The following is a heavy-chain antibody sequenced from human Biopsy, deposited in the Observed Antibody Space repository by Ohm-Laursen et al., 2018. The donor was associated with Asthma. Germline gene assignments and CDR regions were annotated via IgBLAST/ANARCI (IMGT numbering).Heavy chain of an antibody. D-gene: IGHD3-3*01. CDR2: ISYDGSNK. CDR1: GFTFSSYG. CDR3: SKDTEGRYDFWSGLSYNYYGMDV. J-gene: IGHJ6*02. V-gene: IGHV3-30*18. Sequence: SLRLSCAASGFTFSSYGMYWVRQAPGKGLEWVAVISYDGSNKYYADSVKGRFTISRDNSKNTLYLQMNSLRVEDTAVYYCSKDTEGRYDFWSGLSYNYYGMDVWGQGTTVTLS.